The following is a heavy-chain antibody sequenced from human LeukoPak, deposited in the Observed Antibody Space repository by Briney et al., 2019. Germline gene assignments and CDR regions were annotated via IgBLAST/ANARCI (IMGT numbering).Heavy chain of an antibody. J-gene: IGHJ4*02. D-gene: IGHD6-19*01. CDR3: ARGEYGSAWPNIDY. Sequence: GGSLRLSCAASGFTFSSYWMHWVRQAPGKGLVWVSRINTDGSSTTYADSVKGRFTFSRDNAKNTLILQMNSLRTEDAAVYYCARGEYGSAWPNIDYWGQGTLVTVSS. CDR1: GFTFSSYW. CDR2: INTDGSST. V-gene: IGHV3-74*01.